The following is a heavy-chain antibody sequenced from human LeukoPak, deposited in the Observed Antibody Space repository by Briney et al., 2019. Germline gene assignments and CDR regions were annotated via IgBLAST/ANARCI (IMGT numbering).Heavy chain of an antibody. J-gene: IGHJ4*02. Sequence: AGGSLRLSCAASGFTFSTYAMSWVRQAPGKGLEWVSSISSSAYDIFDADSVKGRFTISRDNSKNTLYLQMNSLRAEDTAVYYCAKDGSSGWYGKPFDYWGQGTLVTVSS. CDR2: ISSSAYDI. V-gene: IGHV3-23*01. CDR1: GFTFSTYA. D-gene: IGHD6-19*01. CDR3: AKDGSSGWYGKPFDY.